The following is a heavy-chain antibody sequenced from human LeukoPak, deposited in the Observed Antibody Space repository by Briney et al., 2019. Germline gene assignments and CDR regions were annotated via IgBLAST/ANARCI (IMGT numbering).Heavy chain of an antibody. CDR3: ARIYCSGGRCYSVFDAFDI. V-gene: IGHV4-59*01. D-gene: IGHD2-15*01. Sequence: SETLSLTCTVSGASISSYYWSWIRQPPGKGLEWIGYIYYSGSTNYNPSLKSRVTISVDTSKNQFSLKLTSVTAADTAVYYCARIYCSGGRCYSVFDAFDIWGQGTMVTVSS. CDR2: IYYSGST. J-gene: IGHJ3*02. CDR1: GASISSYY.